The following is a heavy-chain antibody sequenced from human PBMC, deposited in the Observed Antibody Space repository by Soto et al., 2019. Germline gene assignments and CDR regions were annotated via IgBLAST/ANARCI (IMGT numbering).Heavy chain of an antibody. Sequence: GGSLRLSCAASGFMFSIYEMNWVRQAPGKGLEWVSYISSGGINIHYADSVKGRFTISRDNAKNSLYLQMDNLRAEDTAVYYCARDHPNRNYGTCFDYWGQGTPVTVSS. J-gene: IGHJ4*02. CDR1: GFMFSIYE. D-gene: IGHD1-7*01. CDR2: ISSGGINI. V-gene: IGHV3-48*03. CDR3: ARDHPNRNYGTCFDY.